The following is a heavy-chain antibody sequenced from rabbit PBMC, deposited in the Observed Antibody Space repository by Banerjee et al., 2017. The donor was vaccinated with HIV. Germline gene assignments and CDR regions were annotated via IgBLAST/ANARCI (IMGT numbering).Heavy chain of an antibody. CDR1: GIDFSSYG. CDR3: ARSYAGYADNDGHL. D-gene: IGHD7-1*01. V-gene: IGHV1S40*01. J-gene: IGHJ4*01. Sequence: VTLGGSLELSCKASGIDFSSYGISWVRQAPGKGLEWIACIYTGDGTTYYASWVNGRFSISKTSSTTVSLQMTTLTAADTATYFCARSYAGYADNDGHLWGPGTLVTVS. CDR2: IYTGDGTT.